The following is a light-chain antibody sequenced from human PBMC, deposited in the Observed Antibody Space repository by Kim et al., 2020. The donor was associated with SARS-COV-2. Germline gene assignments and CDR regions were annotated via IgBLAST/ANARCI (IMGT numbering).Light chain of an antibody. CDR3: QQRVSWPLT. J-gene: IGKJ4*01. CDR1: QSVRSF. CDR2: DAS. V-gene: IGKV3-11*01. Sequence: EIVLTQSPATLSLSPGERATLSCRASQSVRSFLAWYQQKPGQAPRLLIYDASNRATGIPARFSGSGSGTDFTLAISSLEPEDFAVYYCQQRVSWPLTFGGGTKVDIK.